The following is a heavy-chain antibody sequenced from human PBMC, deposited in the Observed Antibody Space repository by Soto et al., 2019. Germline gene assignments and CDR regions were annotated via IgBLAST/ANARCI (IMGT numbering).Heavy chain of an antibody. CDR1: GYTFTGYY. CDR2: INPNSGGT. Sequence: ASVKVSCKASGYTFTGYYMHWVRQAPGQGLEWMGWINPNSGGTNYAQKFQGWVTMTRDTSISTAYMELSRLRSDDTAVYYCARDRRDYGDYPYYFDYGGQGTLVTVSS. V-gene: IGHV1-2*04. J-gene: IGHJ4*02. D-gene: IGHD4-17*01. CDR3: ARDRRDYGDYPYYFDY.